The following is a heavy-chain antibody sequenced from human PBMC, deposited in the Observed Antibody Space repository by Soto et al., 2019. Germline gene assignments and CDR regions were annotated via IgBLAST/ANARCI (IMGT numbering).Heavy chain of an antibody. J-gene: IGHJ4*02. Sequence: QVQLVESGGGVVQPGRSLRLSCAASGFTFSTHGFRWVRQAPGKGLEWVAVIWYHGSNEYYSDSVKGRFTISRDNSKNTLYLQMNSLRAEDTAVYYCARSPMTTVVGTFDYWGQGTLVTVSS. CDR3: ARSPMTTVVGTFDY. V-gene: IGHV3-33*01. CDR1: GFTFSTHG. D-gene: IGHD4-17*01. CDR2: IWYHGSNE.